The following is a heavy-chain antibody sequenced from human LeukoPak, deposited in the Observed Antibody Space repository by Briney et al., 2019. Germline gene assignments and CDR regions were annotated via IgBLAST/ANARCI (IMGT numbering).Heavy chain of an antibody. Sequence: PSETLSLTCAVYGGSFSGYYWSWIRQPPGKGLEWIGAINHSGSTNYNPSLKSRVTISVDTSKNQFSLKLSSVTAADTAVYYCARDDGSGSLGDYWGQGTLVTVSS. CDR1: GGSFSGYY. D-gene: IGHD3-10*01. V-gene: IGHV4-34*01. J-gene: IGHJ4*02. CDR2: INHSGST. CDR3: ARDDGSGSLGDY.